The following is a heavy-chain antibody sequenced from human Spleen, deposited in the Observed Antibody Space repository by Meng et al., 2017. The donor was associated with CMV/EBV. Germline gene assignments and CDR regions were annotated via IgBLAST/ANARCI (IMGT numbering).Heavy chain of an antibody. D-gene: IGHD2/OR15-2a*01. CDR3: ARGAFD. CDR1: GFTFNRHW. Sequence: GESLKISCAASGFTFNRHWMHWVRQAPGKGLMWVSRIKNDGSSTWYADSVKGRFFISRDSSKNMLYLQMNSLRPEDTALYYCARGAFDWGQGTQVTVSS. V-gene: IGHV3-74*01. CDR2: IKNDGSST. J-gene: IGHJ4*02.